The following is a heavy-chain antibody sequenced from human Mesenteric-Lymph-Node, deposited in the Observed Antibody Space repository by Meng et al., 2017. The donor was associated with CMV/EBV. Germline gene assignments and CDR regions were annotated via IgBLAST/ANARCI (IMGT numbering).Heavy chain of an antibody. D-gene: IGHD4-23*01. V-gene: IGHV4-34*01. CDR3: ARHQRWLKSEGGFNY. Sequence: QGQLQQWGAELLKPSATLSPTCAVYGGSFCGYYWSWIRQHPGKGLEWIGEINHSGSTNYNPSLKSRVTISVDTSKNQFSLKLSSVTAADTAVYYCARHQRWLKSEGGFNYWGQGTLVTVSS. CDR2: INHSGST. J-gene: IGHJ4*02. CDR1: GGSFCGYY.